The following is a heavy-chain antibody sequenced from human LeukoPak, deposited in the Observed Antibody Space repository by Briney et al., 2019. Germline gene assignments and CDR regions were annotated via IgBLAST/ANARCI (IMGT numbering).Heavy chain of an antibody. Sequence: GGSLRLSCEASGFTFSSYAMSWVRQAPGKGLEWVSGIIDSGDITYYANSVKGRFTIFRDNSKNTLYLQMNSLRAEDTVVYYCAKLGGQEVYNYYVGVWGKGTTVAVSS. CDR1: GFTFSSYA. CDR2: IIDSGDIT. V-gene: IGHV3-23*01. D-gene: IGHD3-16*01. J-gene: IGHJ6*03. CDR3: AKLGGQEVYNYYVGV.